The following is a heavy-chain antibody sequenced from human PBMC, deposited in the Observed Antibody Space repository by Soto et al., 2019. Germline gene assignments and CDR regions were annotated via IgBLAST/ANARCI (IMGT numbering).Heavy chain of an antibody. CDR1: GYTFTNYG. CDR2: INVYNGNT. J-gene: IGHJ5*02. D-gene: IGHD3-10*01. CDR3: ARGVGSGSNYNQYNWFDP. Sequence: QVQLVQSGGEVKKPGASVKVSCKASGYTFTNYGISWVRQAPGQGLEWMGWINVYNGNTKYAQKVQGRVTMTTDTATSTAYMERRSLRYDDTAVYYCARGVGSGSNYNQYNWFDPWGQGTLVTVSS. V-gene: IGHV1-18*01.